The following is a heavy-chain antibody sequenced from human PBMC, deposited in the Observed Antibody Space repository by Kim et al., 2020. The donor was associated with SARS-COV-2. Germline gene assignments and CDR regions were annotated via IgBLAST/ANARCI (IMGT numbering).Heavy chain of an antibody. J-gene: IGHJ4*02. CDR2: IYYSGST. D-gene: IGHD1-26*01. CDR3: ATSLYGGSYDY. Sequence: SETLSLTCTVSGGSISSYYWSWIRQPPGKGLEWIGYIYYSGSTNYNPSLKSRVTISVDTSKNQFSLKLSSVTAADTAVYYCATSLYGGSYDYWGQGTLVT. CDR1: GGSISSYY. V-gene: IGHV4-59*13.